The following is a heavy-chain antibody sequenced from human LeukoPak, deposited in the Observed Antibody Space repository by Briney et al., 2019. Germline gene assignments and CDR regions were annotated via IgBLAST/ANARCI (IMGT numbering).Heavy chain of an antibody. D-gene: IGHD3-16*01. CDR1: GYTLTELS. V-gene: IGHV1-24*01. CDR3: ATYDYVWGSNNRYFDY. CDR2: FDPEDGET. J-gene: IGHJ4*02. Sequence: ASVKVSCKVSGYTLTELSMHWLRQAPGKGLEWMGGFDPEDGETIYAQKFQGRVTMTEDTSTDTAYMELSSLRSEDTAVYYCATYDYVWGSNNRYFDYWGQGTLVTVSS.